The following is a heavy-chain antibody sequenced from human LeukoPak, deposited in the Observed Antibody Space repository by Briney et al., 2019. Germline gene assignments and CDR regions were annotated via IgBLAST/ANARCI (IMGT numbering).Heavy chain of an antibody. D-gene: IGHD3-3*01. CDR3: AREPERLDYDFWSGYPQGHYMDV. Sequence: GASVKVSCKASGYTFTSYGINWVRQATGQGLEWMGWMNPNSGNTGYAQKFQGRVTMTRDMSTSTVYMELSSLRSEDTAVYYCAREPERLDYDFWSGYPQGHYMDVWGKGTTVTVSS. J-gene: IGHJ6*03. V-gene: IGHV1-8*02. CDR2: MNPNSGNT. CDR1: GYTFTSYG.